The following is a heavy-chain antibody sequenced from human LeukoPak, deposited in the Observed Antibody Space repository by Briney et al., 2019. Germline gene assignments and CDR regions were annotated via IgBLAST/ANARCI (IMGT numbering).Heavy chain of an antibody. J-gene: IGHJ6*02. D-gene: IGHD3-3*01. CDR3: VRDQFS. CDR1: GFTVSNNY. V-gene: IGHV3-66*01. Sequence: GGSLRLSCAASGFTVSNNYMSWVRQAPGRLEWLSVSYSGETQYADSVKGRFTISRDDSKNKVYLQMNSLRDEDTATYYCVRDQFSWGQGTTVTVSS. CDR2: SYSGET.